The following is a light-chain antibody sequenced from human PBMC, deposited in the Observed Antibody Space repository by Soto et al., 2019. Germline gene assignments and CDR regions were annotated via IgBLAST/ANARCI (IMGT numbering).Light chain of an antibody. J-gene: IGKJ4*01. CDR3: QQRSDWPST. Sequence: EIVLTQSPATLSLSPGDRATLSCRASQSVGSYLGWYQQRPGQAPRLLIYDASNRATGIPARFSGSGSGTDFTLTISSLEPEDVAVYYCQQRSDWPSTFGGGTKVEIK. V-gene: IGKV3-11*01. CDR1: QSVGSY. CDR2: DAS.